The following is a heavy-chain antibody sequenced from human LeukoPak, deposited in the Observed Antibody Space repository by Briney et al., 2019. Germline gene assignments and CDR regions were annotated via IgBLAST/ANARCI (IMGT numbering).Heavy chain of an antibody. Sequence: PSETLSLTCTVSGGSITTNDYLWGWIRQPPGKGLEWVGTTSYSGTTSYNPSLKSRLTISVDTSRNQFSLKLTSATAADTALYFCARYRLGCFDPWGQGTLVIVSS. CDR3: ARYRLGCFDP. D-gene: IGHD1-26*01. V-gene: IGHV4-39*01. CDR1: GGSITTNDYL. J-gene: IGHJ5*02. CDR2: TSYSGTT.